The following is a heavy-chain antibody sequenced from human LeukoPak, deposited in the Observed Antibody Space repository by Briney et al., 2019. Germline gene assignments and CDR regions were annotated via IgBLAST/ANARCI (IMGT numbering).Heavy chain of an antibody. CDR2: ISYDGRNK. V-gene: IGHV3-30*18. Sequence: GGSLRLSCAASGFTVSNNYMSWVRQAPGKGLEWVAVISYDGRNKNYADSLKGRFTISREDSKNTLYLQMNSLRAEDTAVYYCAKDRSRALWFGELKMDPWGQGALVTVS. D-gene: IGHD3-10*01. CDR3: AKDRSRALWFGELKMDP. CDR1: GFTVSNNY. J-gene: IGHJ5*02.